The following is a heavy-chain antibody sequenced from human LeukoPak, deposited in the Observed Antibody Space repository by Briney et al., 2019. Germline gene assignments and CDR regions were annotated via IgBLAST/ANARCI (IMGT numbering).Heavy chain of an antibody. CDR1: GGSISSSSYY. D-gene: IGHD5-24*01. Sequence: SETLPLTCTVSGGSISSSSYYWGWIRQPPGKGLEWIGSIYYSGSAYYNPSLKSRVSISVDTSKNQFSLKLRSVTAADTAVYYCASPMAWAHNRRDSDYWGLGTLVTVSS. V-gene: IGHV4-39*07. CDR3: ASPMAWAHNRRDSDY. CDR2: IYYSGSA. J-gene: IGHJ4*02.